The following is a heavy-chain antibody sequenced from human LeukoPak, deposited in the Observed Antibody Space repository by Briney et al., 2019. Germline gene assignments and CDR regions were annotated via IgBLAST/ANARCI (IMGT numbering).Heavy chain of an antibody. D-gene: IGHD4-23*01. CDR3: VRGNDYGGPHY. Sequence: GGSLRLSCAVSGFTFSSYWMHWVRQAPGKGLVWVSRIGRDGSRINYADSVKGRFTISRDNGKNTLFLQMNSLRAEDAAVYYCVRGNDYGGPHYWGQGTLVTVSS. J-gene: IGHJ4*02. V-gene: IGHV3-74*01. CDR1: GFTFSSYW. CDR2: IGRDGSRI.